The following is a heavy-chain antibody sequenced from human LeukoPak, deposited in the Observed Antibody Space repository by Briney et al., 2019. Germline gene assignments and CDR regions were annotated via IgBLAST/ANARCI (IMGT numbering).Heavy chain of an antibody. J-gene: IGHJ2*01. CDR2: ISYDGSNK. CDR3: ARDDGDYPRWYFDL. Sequence: PGGSLRLSCAASGFTFSSYAMHWVRQAPGKGLEWVAVISYDGSNKYYADSVKGRFTISRDNAKNSLYLQMNSLRAEDTAVYYCARDDGDYPRWYFDLWGRGTLVTVSS. V-gene: IGHV3-30-3*01. D-gene: IGHD4-17*01. CDR1: GFTFSSYA.